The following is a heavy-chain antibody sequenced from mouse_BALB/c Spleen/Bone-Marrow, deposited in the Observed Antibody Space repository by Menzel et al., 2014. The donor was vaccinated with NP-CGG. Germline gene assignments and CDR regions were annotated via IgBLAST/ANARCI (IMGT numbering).Heavy chain of an antibody. V-gene: IGHV1-54*01. CDR1: GYAFTNYW. J-gene: IGHJ4*01. D-gene: IGHD1-1*01. CDR2: INPGSGGI. Sequence: VQLVESGAELVRPGTSVKVSCKASGYAFTNYWIEWIKQRPGQGLEWIGVINPGSGGINYNEKFKGKATLTADKSSSTAYMQLSSLTSDDSAVYFCARELVRGMDYWGRGTSVTVSS. CDR3: ARELVRGMDY.